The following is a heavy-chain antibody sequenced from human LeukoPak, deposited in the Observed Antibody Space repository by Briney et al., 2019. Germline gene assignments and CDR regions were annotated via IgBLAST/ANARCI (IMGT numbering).Heavy chain of an antibody. Sequence: GGSLRLSCAASEFTFSAYGMHWVRRAPGKGLEWVTFIRYDGSNKYSADSVKGRFTIARDNSKNTLYLQMNSLRAEDTAVYYCAKDAQYYDFWSGWNNTYYYYMDVWGKGTTVTVSS. V-gene: IGHV3-30*02. D-gene: IGHD3-3*01. CDR1: EFTFSAYG. CDR3: AKDAQYYDFWSGWNNTYYYYMDV. CDR2: IRYDGSNK. J-gene: IGHJ6*03.